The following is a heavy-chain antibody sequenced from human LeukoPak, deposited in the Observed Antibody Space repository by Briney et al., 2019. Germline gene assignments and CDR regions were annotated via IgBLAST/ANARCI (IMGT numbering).Heavy chain of an antibody. CDR3: AREFRGGSGSYYYGPLDY. V-gene: IGHV4-59*01. J-gene: IGHJ4*02. CDR1: GVSISSYY. CDR2: IYYSGST. Sequence: SETLSLTCTVSGVSISSYYWSWIRQPPGKGLEWIGYIYYSGSTNYNPSLKSRVTISVDTSKNQFSLKLSSVTAADTAVYYCAREFRGGSGSYYYGPLDYWGQGTLVTVSS. D-gene: IGHD3-10*01.